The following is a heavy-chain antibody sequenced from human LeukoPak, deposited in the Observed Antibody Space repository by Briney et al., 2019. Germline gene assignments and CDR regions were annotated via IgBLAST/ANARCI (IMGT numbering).Heavy chain of an antibody. J-gene: IGHJ4*02. CDR1: GFSFSVYE. Sequence: PGGSLRLSCAASGFSFSVYEIHWFRQAPGRGLEWIADISGSDTSTYYADSVKGRFTISRDNAKNSLYLQMNRLRVEDTAVYYCTTLTGASNSDYWGQGTLVTVSS. V-gene: IGHV3-48*03. CDR3: TTLTGASNSDY. D-gene: IGHD7-27*01. CDR2: ISGSDTST.